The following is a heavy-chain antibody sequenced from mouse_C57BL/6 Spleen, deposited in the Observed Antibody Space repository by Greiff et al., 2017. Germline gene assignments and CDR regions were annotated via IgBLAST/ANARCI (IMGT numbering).Heavy chain of an antibody. D-gene: IGHD3-2*02. CDR1: GFSLTSYA. CDR2: IWTGGGT. CDR3: ARNSGQLRNRDYYAMDH. V-gene: IGHV2-9-1*01. J-gene: IGHJ4*01. Sequence: VKLEESGPGLVAPSQSLSITCTVSGFSLTSYAISWVRQPPGKGLEWLGVIWTGGGTNYNSALKSRLSISKDNSKSQVFLKMNSLQTDDTARYYCARNSGQLRNRDYYAMDHWGQGTSVTVSS.